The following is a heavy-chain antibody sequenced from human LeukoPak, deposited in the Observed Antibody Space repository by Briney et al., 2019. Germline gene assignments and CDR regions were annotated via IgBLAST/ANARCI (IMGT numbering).Heavy chain of an antibody. D-gene: IGHD3-9*01. CDR1: GFTFSRYW. CDR2: IQEDGSAK. J-gene: IGHJ4*02. CDR3: APDYDILTGTETIFDY. Sequence: GGSLRLSCVASGFTFSRYWMNWVRQAPGKGLEWVANIQEDGSAKYYADSVKGRFTISRDNAKNSLYLLLNSLRAEDTAVYYCAPDYDILTGTETIFDYWGQGTLVTVSS. V-gene: IGHV3-7*02.